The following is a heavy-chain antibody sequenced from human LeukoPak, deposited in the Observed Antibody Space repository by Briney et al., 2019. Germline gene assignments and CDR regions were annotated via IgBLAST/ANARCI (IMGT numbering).Heavy chain of an antibody. CDR2: IYYSGST. CDR1: GGSISSYY. Sequence: NPSETLSLTCTVSGGSISSYYWSWIRQPPGKGLEWIGYIYYSGSTNYNPPLKSRVTISVDTSKNQFSLKLRSVTAADTAVYYCARDRCSGGSCYSDYWGQGTLVTVSS. CDR3: ARDRCSGGSCYSDY. D-gene: IGHD2-15*01. J-gene: IGHJ4*02. V-gene: IGHV4-59*01.